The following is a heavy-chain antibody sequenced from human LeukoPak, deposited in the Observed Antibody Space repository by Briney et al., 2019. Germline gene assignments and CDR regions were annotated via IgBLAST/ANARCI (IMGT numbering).Heavy chain of an antibody. Sequence: GGSLRLSCAASGFTFGSYAMSWVRQAPGKGLEWVSAISGSGGSTYYADSVKGRFTISRDNSKNTLYLQMNSLRAEDTAVYYCARYGSGSSNPFDYWGQGTLVTVSS. CDR3: ARYGSGSSNPFDY. J-gene: IGHJ4*02. CDR2: ISGSGGST. V-gene: IGHV3-23*01. D-gene: IGHD3-10*01. CDR1: GFTFGSYA.